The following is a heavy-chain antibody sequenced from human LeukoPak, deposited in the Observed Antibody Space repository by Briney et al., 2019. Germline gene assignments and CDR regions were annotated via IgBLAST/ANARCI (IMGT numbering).Heavy chain of an antibody. Sequence: GGSLRLSCAASGFTFSAYDMSWVRQAPGKGLEWVSGISDSGGSTYYADSVKGRFTISRDNYKNTLYLQMNSLRAEDTAVYYCANLGSYHFDDWGQGTLVTVSS. V-gene: IGHV3-23*01. D-gene: IGHD1-26*01. J-gene: IGHJ4*02. CDR1: GFTFSAYD. CDR2: ISDSGGST. CDR3: ANLGSYHFDD.